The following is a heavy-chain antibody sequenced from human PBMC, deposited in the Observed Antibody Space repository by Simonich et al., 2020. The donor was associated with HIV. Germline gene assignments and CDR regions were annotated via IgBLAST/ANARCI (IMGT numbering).Heavy chain of an antibody. CDR1: GGSFSGYY. J-gene: IGHJ4*02. Sequence: QVQLQQWGAGLLKPSETLSLTCAVYGGSFSGYYWSWIRQPPGKGPEWIGEIKHSGSTNYNPSLKSRVTISVDTSKNQFSLKLSSVTAADTAVYYCARRHPTTVTTPYFDYWGQGTLVTVSS. D-gene: IGHD4-17*01. CDR3: ARRHPTTVTTPYFDY. V-gene: IGHV4-34*01. CDR2: IKHSGST.